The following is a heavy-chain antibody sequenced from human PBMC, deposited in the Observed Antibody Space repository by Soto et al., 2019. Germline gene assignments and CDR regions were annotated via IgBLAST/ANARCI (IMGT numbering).Heavy chain of an antibody. J-gene: IGHJ3*02. V-gene: IGHV4-39*01. Sequence: SETLSLTCTVSGGSISSSSYYWGWIRQPPGKGLEWIGSIYYSGSTYYNPSLKSRVTISVDTSKNQLSLKLSSVTAADTAVYYCARHAKYSSGWYGNDAFDIWGQGTMVTVSS. CDR1: GGSISSSSYY. CDR2: IYYSGST. CDR3: ARHAKYSSGWYGNDAFDI. D-gene: IGHD6-19*01.